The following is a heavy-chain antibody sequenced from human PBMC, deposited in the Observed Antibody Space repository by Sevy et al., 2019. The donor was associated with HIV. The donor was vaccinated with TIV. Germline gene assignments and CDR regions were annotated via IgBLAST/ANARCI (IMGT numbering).Heavy chain of an antibody. CDR1: GFTFSNYA. J-gene: IGHJ4*02. V-gene: IGHV3-23*01. CDR2: ITSAANI. D-gene: IGHD6-13*01. CDR3: AKIDSSSWSFDY. Sequence: GGSPRLSCAASGFTFSNYAMSWVRQAPGKGLEWVSTITSAANIYYADSAKGRFTISRDNAKNTLYMQVNSLRAEDTAVYFCAKIDSSSWSFDYWGQGTLVTVSS.